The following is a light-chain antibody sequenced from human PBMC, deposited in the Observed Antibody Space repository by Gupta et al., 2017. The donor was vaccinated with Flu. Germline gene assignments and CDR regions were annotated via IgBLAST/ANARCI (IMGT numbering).Light chain of an antibody. J-gene: IGLJ2*01. CDR1: GSDSGSFSL. V-gene: IGLV2-23*01. Sequence: SALTQPASVSGSLGQSITIPCTGTGSDSGSFSLVSWYQQHPGKAPNLLIYEASNRPSGVAHRFSGSRSGNTAALAISGLQAEDEASYHCSSFANDGGPHVVFGGGTKVTVL. CDR3: SSFANDGGPHVV. CDR2: EAS.